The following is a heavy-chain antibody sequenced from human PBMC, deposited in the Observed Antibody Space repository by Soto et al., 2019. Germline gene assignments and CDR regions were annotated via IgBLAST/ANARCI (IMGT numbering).Heavy chain of an antibody. V-gene: IGHV3-7*05. J-gene: IGHJ4*02. Sequence: EVQLVESGGGLVQPGGSLRLSCAVSGFTFTTYWMTWVRQAPGKGLEWVANIKEDGTAKNYLDSVGGRFSISRDNAKNSLFLQMNSLRDEDSAIYYCARAGSENEYWGQGTLVTVSS. D-gene: IGHD3-10*01. CDR3: ARAGSENEY. CDR2: IKEDGTAK. CDR1: GFTFTTYW.